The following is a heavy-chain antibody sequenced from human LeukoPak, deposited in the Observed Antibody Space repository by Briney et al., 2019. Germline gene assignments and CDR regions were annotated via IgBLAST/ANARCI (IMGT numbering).Heavy chain of an antibody. J-gene: IGHJ4*02. CDR1: GFIFSNYA. V-gene: IGHV3-21*01. CDR2: ISSSSSYI. CDR3: ARHVSGLYSYAADY. Sequence: GGSLRLSCSASGFIFSNYAMSWVRQAPGKGLEWVSSISSSSSYIYYADSVKGRFTISRDNAKNSLYLQMNSLRAEDTAVYYCARHVSGLYSYAADYWGQGTLVTVSS. D-gene: IGHD5-18*01.